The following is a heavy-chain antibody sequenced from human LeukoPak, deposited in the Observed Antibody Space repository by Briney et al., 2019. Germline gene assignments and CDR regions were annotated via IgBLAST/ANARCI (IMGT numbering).Heavy chain of an antibody. V-gene: IGHV1-24*01. CDR3: ATAPYYYDSSLDY. J-gene: IGHJ4*02. CDR1: GYTLTELS. CDR2: FDPEDGET. D-gene: IGHD3-22*01. Sequence: ASVKVSCKVSGYTLTELSMHWVRQAPGKGLEWMGGFDPEDGETIYAQKFQGRVTMTEDTSTDTAYKELSSLRSEDTAVYYCATAPYYYDSSLDYWGQGTLVTVSS.